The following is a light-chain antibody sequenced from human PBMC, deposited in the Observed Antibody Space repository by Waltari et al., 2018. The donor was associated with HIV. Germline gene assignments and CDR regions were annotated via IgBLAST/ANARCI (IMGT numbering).Light chain of an antibody. J-gene: IGKJ2*01. CDR3: QQYYLVPYT. CDR2: WAS. V-gene: IGKV4-1*01. Sequence: DVVVTQSPDSLALSVGERATLNCKSSQSLLYSSNNKNYLAWYQQKPGQPPKLLIYWASTRGSGVPDRFSGGGSGTDITLTINSLQAEDVAVYYCQQYYLVPYTFGQGTKLEIK. CDR1: QSLLYSSNNKNY.